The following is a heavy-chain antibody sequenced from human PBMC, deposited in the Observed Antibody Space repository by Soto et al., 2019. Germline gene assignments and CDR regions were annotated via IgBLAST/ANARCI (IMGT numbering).Heavy chain of an antibody. V-gene: IGHV1-69*04. CDR1: GGTFSSYA. J-gene: IGHJ4*02. CDR3: ARDPSNDYGGDTFDY. CDR2: IIPSYDRT. D-gene: IGHD4-17*01. Sequence: SVKVSCKASGGTFSSYAIHWVRQAPGQGLEWLGKIIPSYDRTNYAQKFQGRVTVTVDTYTTTAYMELSSLRSDDTAVYYCARDPSNDYGGDTFDYWGQGTLVTVSS.